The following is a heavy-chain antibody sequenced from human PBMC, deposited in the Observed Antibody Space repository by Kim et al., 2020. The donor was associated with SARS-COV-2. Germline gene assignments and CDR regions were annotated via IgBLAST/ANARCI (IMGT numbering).Heavy chain of an antibody. CDR2: ISYDGSNK. D-gene: IGHD2-21*02. CDR1: GFTFSSYG. Sequence: GGSLRLSCAASGFTFSSYGMHWVRQAPGKGLEWVAVISYDGSNKYYADSVKGRFTISRDNSKNTLYLQMNSLRAEDTAVYYCAKDTVQHCGGDCPWFQHWGQGTLVTVSS. V-gene: IGHV3-30*18. J-gene: IGHJ1*01. CDR3: AKDTVQHCGGDCPWFQH.